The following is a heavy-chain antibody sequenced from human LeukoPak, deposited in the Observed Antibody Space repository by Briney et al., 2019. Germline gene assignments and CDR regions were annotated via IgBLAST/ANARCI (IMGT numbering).Heavy chain of an antibody. Sequence: GGSLRLSFAASGFTFSNYLMHWVRHAPGKGLVWVSHINYYGSTTTYADSVKGRFTISRDNAKHTLYLQMNSLRAEDTAVYYCARDKVYCSGGSCHSTSGMDVWGTGTTVTVSS. V-gene: IGHV3-74*01. CDR1: GFTFSNYL. J-gene: IGHJ6*04. CDR2: INYYGSTT. CDR3: ARDKVYCSGGSCHSTSGMDV. D-gene: IGHD2-15*01.